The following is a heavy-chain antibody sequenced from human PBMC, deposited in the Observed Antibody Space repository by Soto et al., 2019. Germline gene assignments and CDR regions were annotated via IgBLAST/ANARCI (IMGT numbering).Heavy chain of an antibody. CDR3: ARGGTGTTSNYYYYYGMDV. CDR2: TYYRSKWYS. J-gene: IGHJ6*02. D-gene: IGHD1-1*01. V-gene: IGHV6-1*01. Sequence: SQTLSLTCAISGDSVSSNSAAWNWIRQSPSRGLEWLGRTYYRSKWYSDYAVSVKSRITINPDTSKNQFSLQLNSVTPEDTAVYYCARGGTGTTSNYYYYYGMDVWGQGTTVTVSS. CDR1: GDSVSSNSAA.